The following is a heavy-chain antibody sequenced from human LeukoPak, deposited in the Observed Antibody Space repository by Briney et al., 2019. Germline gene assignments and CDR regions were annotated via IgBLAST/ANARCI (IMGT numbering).Heavy chain of an antibody. J-gene: IGHJ4*02. CDR3: AREWAGITIFGVVIKGVVFDY. CDR2: VVHTGTT. V-gene: IGHV4-38-2*02. D-gene: IGHD3-3*01. Sequence: SETLSLTCTVSGYSFSSGHYWAWIRQPPGKGLEWIASVVHTGTTYYNPSLRSRVTISVDTSKNQFSLKLSSVTAADTAVYYCAREWAGITIFGVVIKGVVFDYWGQGTLVTVSS. CDR1: GYSFSSGHY.